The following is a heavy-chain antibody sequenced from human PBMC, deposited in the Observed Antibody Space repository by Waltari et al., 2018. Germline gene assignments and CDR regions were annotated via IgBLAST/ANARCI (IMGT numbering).Heavy chain of an antibody. D-gene: IGHD7-27*01. J-gene: IGHJ6*02. CDR1: GGSINNYY. V-gene: IGHV4-59*01. Sequence: QVQLQESGPGLVKPSETLSLTCTVSGGSINNYYWSWIRQPPGKGLEWLGYVFSSGSTKYNPSVKSRVSISVDTSTSTVYMELSSLRSEDTAVYYCARVYLGPRGGYYYYGMDVWGQGTTVTVSS. CDR3: ARVYLGPRGGYYYYGMDV. CDR2: VFSSGST.